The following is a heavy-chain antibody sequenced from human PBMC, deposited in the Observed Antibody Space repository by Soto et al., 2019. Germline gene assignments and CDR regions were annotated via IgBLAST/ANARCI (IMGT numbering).Heavy chain of an antibody. CDR1: GYTFTDYY. V-gene: IGHV1-2*02. D-gene: IGHD2-8*01. CDR2: INPESGNP. Sequence: QVQMVQSGAEVKKPGDSVKISCKASGYTFTDYYMHWVRQAPGQGFEWVGGINPESGNPKYVPKFQGRVTVTRDTSTSTAYMELNGLTSDDTAVYYCASEDCTNTNCLKGFHYWGQGTLVTVSS. CDR3: ASEDCTNTNCLKGFHY. J-gene: IGHJ4*02.